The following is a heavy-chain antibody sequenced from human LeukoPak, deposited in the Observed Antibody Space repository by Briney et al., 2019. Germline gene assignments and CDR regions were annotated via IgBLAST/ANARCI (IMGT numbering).Heavy chain of an antibody. CDR2: INPNSGGT. CDR1: GYTFAAYY. CDR3: AAATIREYFDY. Sequence: ASVKVSCKASGYTFAAYYMNWVRQAPGQGLKWMGWINPNSGGTNFAQKFQGRVTMTRDTSISTAYMELSSLRTDDTAVYYCAAATIREYFDYWGQGTLVTVSS. D-gene: IGHD5-12*01. J-gene: IGHJ4*02. V-gene: IGHV1-2*02.